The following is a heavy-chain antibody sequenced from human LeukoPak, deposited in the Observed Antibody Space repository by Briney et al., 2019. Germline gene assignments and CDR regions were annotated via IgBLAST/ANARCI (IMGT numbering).Heavy chain of an antibody. CDR3: ARAHRYYYDSSGYYYLY. CDR1: GYTFTSHG. J-gene: IGHJ4*02. D-gene: IGHD3-22*01. CDR2: ISAYNGNT. V-gene: IGHV1-18*01. Sequence: GASVKVSCKASGYTFTSHGISWVRQAPGQGLEWMGWISAYNGNTNYAQKLQGRVTMTTDTSTSTAYMELRSLRSDDTAVYYCARAHRYYYDSSGYYYLYWGQGTLVTVSS.